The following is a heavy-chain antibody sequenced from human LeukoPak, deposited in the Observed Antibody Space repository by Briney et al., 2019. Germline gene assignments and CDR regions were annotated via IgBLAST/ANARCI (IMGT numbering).Heavy chain of an antibody. D-gene: IGHD6-19*01. Sequence: GGSLRLSCAASGFSFSVYEMHWARQAPGRGLEWIADISGSDTSTYYAESVKGRFTISRDNAKNSLYLQMNRLRVEDTAVYYCTTLTVASNFDYWGQGTLVTVSS. CDR2: ISGSDTST. J-gene: IGHJ4*02. CDR1: GFSFSVYE. V-gene: IGHV3-48*03. CDR3: TTLTVASNFDY.